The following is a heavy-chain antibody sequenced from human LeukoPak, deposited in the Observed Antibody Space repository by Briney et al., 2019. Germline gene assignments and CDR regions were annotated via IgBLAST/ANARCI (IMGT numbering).Heavy chain of an antibody. CDR1: GFTFSSYS. D-gene: IGHD4-17*01. CDR3: AREDYGEVNAFDI. Sequence: GGSLRLSCAASGFTFSSYSMNWVRQAPGKGLGWVSSISSSSSYIYYADSVKGRFTISRDNAKNSLYLQMNSLRAEDTAVYYCAREDYGEVNAFDIWGLGTMVTVSS. J-gene: IGHJ3*02. CDR2: ISSSSSYI. V-gene: IGHV3-21*01.